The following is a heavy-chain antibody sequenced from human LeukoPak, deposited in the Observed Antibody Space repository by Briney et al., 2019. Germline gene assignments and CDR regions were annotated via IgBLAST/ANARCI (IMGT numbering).Heavy chain of an antibody. Sequence: SGGSLRLSCAASGFTFSSYSMNWVRQAPGKGLEWVSSISSSSSYIYYADSVKGRFTISRDNAKNSLYLQMNSLRAEDTAVYYCARPLSGSYYESYRAPFDYWGQGTLVTVSS. CDR3: ARPLSGSYYESYRAPFDY. CDR1: GFTFSSYS. V-gene: IGHV3-21*01. J-gene: IGHJ4*02. CDR2: ISSSSSYI. D-gene: IGHD1-26*01.